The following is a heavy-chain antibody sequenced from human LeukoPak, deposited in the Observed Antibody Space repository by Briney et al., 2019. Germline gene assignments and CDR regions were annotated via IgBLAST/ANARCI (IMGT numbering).Heavy chain of an antibody. D-gene: IGHD1-1*01. CDR3: ARERREYDIDY. CDR1: GFTFSNYW. Sequence: GGSLRLSCAASGFTFSNYWMNWVRQAPGKGLEWVANIKEHGSEKYYVDSVKGRFTISRDNAKKSLDLQMNSLRAEDTAVYYCARERREYDIDYWGQGTLVTVSS. V-gene: IGHV3-7*01. J-gene: IGHJ4*02. CDR2: IKEHGSEK.